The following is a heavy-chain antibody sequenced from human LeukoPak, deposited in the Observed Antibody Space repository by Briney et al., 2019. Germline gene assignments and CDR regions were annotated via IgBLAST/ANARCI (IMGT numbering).Heavy chain of an antibody. CDR1: GGSFSGYY. Sequence: SETLSLTCAVYGGSFSGYYWSWIRQPPGKGLEWIGEINHSGSTNYNPSLKSRVTISIDTSKNQFSLKLSSVTAADTAVYYCARAYRILRYFGSWGQGTLVTVSS. CDR3: ARAYRILRYFGS. V-gene: IGHV4-34*01. CDR2: INHSGST. J-gene: IGHJ4*02. D-gene: IGHD3-9*01.